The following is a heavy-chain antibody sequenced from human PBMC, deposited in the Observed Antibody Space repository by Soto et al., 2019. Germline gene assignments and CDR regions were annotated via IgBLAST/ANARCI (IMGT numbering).Heavy chain of an antibody. Sequence: SETLSLTCAVYGGSFSGYYWSWIRQPPGKGLEWIGEINHSGSTNYNPSLKSRVTISVDTSKNQFSLKLSSVTAADTAVYYCARGAGVVVPAASRGLMDVWGKGTTVTVSS. CDR1: GGSFSGYY. V-gene: IGHV4-34*01. CDR3: ARGAGVVVPAASRGLMDV. J-gene: IGHJ6*03. D-gene: IGHD2-2*01. CDR2: INHSGST.